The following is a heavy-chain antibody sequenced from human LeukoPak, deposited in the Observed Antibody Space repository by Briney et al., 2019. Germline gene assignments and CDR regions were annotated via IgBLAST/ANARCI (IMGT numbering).Heavy chain of an antibody. Sequence: AASVTVSFTASGGTFSIYAINWVRQAPGQGLEWMGGIIPIFGTANYAQKFQGRITITTDESTSTAYMELSSLRSEDTAVYYCARGVKYGSGSRGYYYYMDVWGKGTTVTVSS. CDR2: IIPIFGTA. CDR1: GGTFSIYA. V-gene: IGHV1-69*05. J-gene: IGHJ6*03. D-gene: IGHD3-10*01. CDR3: ARGVKYGSGSRGYYYYMDV.